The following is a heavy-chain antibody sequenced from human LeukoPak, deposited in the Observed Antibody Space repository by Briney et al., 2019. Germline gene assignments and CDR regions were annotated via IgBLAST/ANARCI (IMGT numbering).Heavy chain of an antibody. CDR1: GGSISSSSYY. V-gene: IGHV4-39*01. Sequence: SETLSLTCTVSGGSISSSSYYWGWIRQPPGKGLEWIGSIYYSGSTYYNPSLKSRVTISVDTSKNQFSLKLSSVTAADTAVYYCARHRFSGTAMALYYFDYWGQESPVTVSS. J-gene: IGHJ4*02. CDR2: IYYSGST. D-gene: IGHD5-18*01. CDR3: ARHRFSGTAMALYYFDY.